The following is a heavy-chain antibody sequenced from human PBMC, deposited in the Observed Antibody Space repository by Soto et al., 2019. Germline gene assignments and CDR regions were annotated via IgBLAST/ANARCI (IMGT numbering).Heavy chain of an antibody. D-gene: IGHD5-12*01. J-gene: IGHJ6*02. V-gene: IGHV3-48*01. CDR2: ISSTSNTI. Sequence: PGGSLRLSCAASGFTFSSYSMSWVRQAPGKGLEWVSYISSTSNTIYYADSVKGRFTISRDNAKNSLYLHMNSLSAEDTAVYYCARADSGYAHGYYYYGMDVWGQGTTVTV. CDR3: ARADSGYAHGYYYYGMDV. CDR1: GFTFSSYS.